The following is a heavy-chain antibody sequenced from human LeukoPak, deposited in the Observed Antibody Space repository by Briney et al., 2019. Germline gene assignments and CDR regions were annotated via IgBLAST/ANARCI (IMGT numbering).Heavy chain of an antibody. CDR2: IYTSGST. J-gene: IGHJ4*02. V-gene: IGHV4-61*02. Sequence: SETLSLTCTVSGGSISSGSYYWSWIRQPAGKGLEWIGRIYTSGSTNYNPSLKSRVTISVDTSKNQFSLKLSSVTAADTAVYYCARLGYCSSTSCYTEVDYWGQGTLVTVSS. CDR1: GGSISSGSYY. CDR3: ARLGYCSSTSCYTEVDY. D-gene: IGHD2-2*02.